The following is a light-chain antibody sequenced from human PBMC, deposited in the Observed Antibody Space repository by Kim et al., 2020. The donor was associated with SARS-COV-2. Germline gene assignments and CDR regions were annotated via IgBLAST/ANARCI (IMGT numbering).Light chain of an antibody. J-gene: IGLJ2*01. CDR1: TGAVTSGHF. CDR3: FLSYSGVVV. Sequence: PGCTVTIACGSGTGAVTSGHFPYWFQQKPGQAPRTLIYDIYNNHSWTPARFSVFLLGGKAALTLSGARPEDEAYYYCFLSYSGVVVFGGGTKLTFL. CDR2: DIY. V-gene: IGLV7-46*01.